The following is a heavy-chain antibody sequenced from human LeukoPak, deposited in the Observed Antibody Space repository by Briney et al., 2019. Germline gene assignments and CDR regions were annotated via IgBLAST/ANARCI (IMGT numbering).Heavy chain of an antibody. CDR1: GFTFGDYA. J-gene: IGHJ4*02. V-gene: IGHV3-49*04. CDR2: IRRKAHGGTT. CDR3: TRVTYYYDNSGYFHFDS. Sequence: PGGSLRLSCTTSGFTFGDYAMSWVRQAPGKGLEWVSFIRRKAHGGTTEYAASVKGGFSSSRDDSKSIAYLQMNSLKTEDTAVYFCTRVTYYYDNSGYFHFDSWGQGSLVTVSP. D-gene: IGHD3-22*01.